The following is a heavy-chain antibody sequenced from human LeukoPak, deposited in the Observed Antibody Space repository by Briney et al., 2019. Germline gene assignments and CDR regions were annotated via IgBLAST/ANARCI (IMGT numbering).Heavy chain of an antibody. CDR1: GFSFSDHY. V-gene: IGHV3-72*01. J-gene: IGHJ4*02. D-gene: IGHD1-7*01. CDR3: APLLGT. Sequence: PGGSLRLSCAASGFSFSDHYMDWVRQAPVKGLEWVGRSRDKAHSYTTDYAASVKGRFTISRDDSKNSLYLQMNSLKTDDTAVYYCAPLLGTWGQGTLVTVSS. CDR2: SRDKAHSYTT.